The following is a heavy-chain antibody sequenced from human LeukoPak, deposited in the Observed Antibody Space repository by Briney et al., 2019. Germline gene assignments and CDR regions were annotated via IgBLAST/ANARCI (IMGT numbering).Heavy chain of an antibody. D-gene: IGHD4-17*01. CDR3: ARSTVTPHDFDY. CDR2: IYYSGST. J-gene: IGHJ4*02. V-gene: IGHV4-59*08. CDR1: GGSISSYY. Sequence: SETLSLTCTVSGGSISSYYWSWIRQPPGRGLEWIGYIYYSGSTNYNPSLKSRVTISVDTSKNQFSLKLSSVTAADTAVYYCARSTVTPHDFDYWGQGTLVTVSS.